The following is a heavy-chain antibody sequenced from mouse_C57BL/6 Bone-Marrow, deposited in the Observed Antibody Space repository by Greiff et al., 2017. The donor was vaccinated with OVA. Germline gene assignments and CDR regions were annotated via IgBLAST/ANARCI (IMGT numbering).Heavy chain of an antibody. CDR3: ARPLYGNYVDY. Sequence: QVQLKESGAELARPGASVKLSCKASGYTFTSYGISWVKQRTGQGLEWIGEIYPRSGNTYYNEKFKGKATLTADKSSSTAYMELRSLTSEDSAVYFCARPLYGNYVDYWGQGTTLTVSS. J-gene: IGHJ2*01. V-gene: IGHV1-81*01. D-gene: IGHD2-1*01. CDR2: IYPRSGNT. CDR1: GYTFTSYG.